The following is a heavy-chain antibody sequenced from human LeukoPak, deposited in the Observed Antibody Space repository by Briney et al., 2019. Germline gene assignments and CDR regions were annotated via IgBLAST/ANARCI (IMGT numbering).Heavy chain of an antibody. CDR3: ARMRKITVEEGFDY. CDR2: TSGTGYNT. CDR1: GYTFSAYG. J-gene: IGHJ4*02. Sequence: ASVKVSCKASGYTFSAYGITWVRQAPGQGLEWLAWTSGTGYNTDYTQRFQGRVSVTTDTSTSTAFLEVRSLGSDDTAVYYCARMRKITVEEGFDYWGQGTLVTVSS. D-gene: IGHD7-27*01. V-gene: IGHV1-18*01.